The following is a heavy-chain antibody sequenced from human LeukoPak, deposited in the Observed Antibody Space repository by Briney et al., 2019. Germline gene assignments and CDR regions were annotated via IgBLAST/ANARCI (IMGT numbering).Heavy chain of an antibody. CDR3: ARDRITMVRGSLNWFDP. CDR2: IYPNSGGT. Sequence: ASVKVSCKASGYTFTGYYMHWVRQAPGQGLEWMGWIYPNSGGTNYAQKLQGRVTMTRDTSISTAYMELSRLTSDDTAVYYCARDRITMVRGSLNWFDPWGQGTLVTVSS. CDR1: GYTFTGYY. V-gene: IGHV1-2*02. D-gene: IGHD3-10*01. J-gene: IGHJ5*02.